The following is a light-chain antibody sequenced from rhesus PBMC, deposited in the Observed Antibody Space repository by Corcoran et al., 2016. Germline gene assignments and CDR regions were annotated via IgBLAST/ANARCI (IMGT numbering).Light chain of an antibody. V-gene: IGKV1-33*02. CDR2: AAS. CDR1: QGISSW. J-gene: IGKJ4*01. Sequence: DIQMTQSPSSLSASVGDRVTITCQASQGISSWLAWYQQQPGKAPKLLINAASSLQSGGPSRFSGSGSGTDFTLTISRLQPEDFATYYCQQHNSYPLTFGGGTKVEIK. CDR3: QQHNSYPLT.